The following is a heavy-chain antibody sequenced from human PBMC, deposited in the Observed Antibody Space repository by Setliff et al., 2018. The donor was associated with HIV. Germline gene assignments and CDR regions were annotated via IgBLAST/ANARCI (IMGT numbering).Heavy chain of an antibody. D-gene: IGHD2-15*01. V-gene: IGHV3-49*04. CDR1: GFIFGDYA. CDR3: TRGLVAATPPWLQSAFDI. CDR2: IGSKRYGGTT. J-gene: IGHJ3*02. Sequence: GGSLRLSCTASGFIFGDYAMSWVRQAPGKGLEWVGFIGSKRYGGTTEYAASVKGRFTISRDDSKSIAYLQMNSLKTEDTAVYSCTRGLVAATPPWLQSAFDIWGQGTMVTVSS.